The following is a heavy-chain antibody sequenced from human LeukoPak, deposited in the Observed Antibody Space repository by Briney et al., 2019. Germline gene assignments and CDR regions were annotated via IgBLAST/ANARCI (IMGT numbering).Heavy chain of an antibody. Sequence: SGGSLRLSCAASGFTFSSYGMHWVRQAPGKGLEWVAFIRYDGSNKYYADSVKGRFTISRDNSKNTLYLQMNSLRAEDTAVYYCAKDQKLRFLEWLYDAFDIWGQGTMVTLSS. J-gene: IGHJ3*02. CDR2: IRYDGSNK. V-gene: IGHV3-30*02. D-gene: IGHD3-3*01. CDR1: GFTFSSYG. CDR3: AKDQKLRFLEWLYDAFDI.